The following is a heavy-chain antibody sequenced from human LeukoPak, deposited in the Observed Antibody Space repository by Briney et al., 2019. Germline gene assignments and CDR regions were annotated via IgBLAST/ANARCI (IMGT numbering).Heavy chain of an antibody. CDR1: GYTFTSYG. D-gene: IGHD5-18*01. CDR2: ISAYNGNT. CDR3: ARHNTAMAQGWAFDI. J-gene: IGHJ3*02. V-gene: IGHV1-18*01. Sequence: VASVKVSCKASGYTFTSYGISWVRQAPGQGLEWMGWISAYNGNTNYAQKLQGRVTMTTDTSTSTAYMELRSLRSDDTAVYYCARHNTAMAQGWAFDIWGQGTMVTVSS.